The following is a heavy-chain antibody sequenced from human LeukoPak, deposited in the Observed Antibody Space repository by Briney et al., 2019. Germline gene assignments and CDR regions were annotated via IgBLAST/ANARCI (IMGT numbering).Heavy chain of an antibody. J-gene: IGHJ4*02. CDR3: ARVGWGSSDPRGAFDY. D-gene: IGHD7-27*01. Sequence: TSETLSLTCAVSGGSISSGGYSWSWIRQPPGKGLEWIGYICHSGSTYYNPSLKSRVTISVDRSKNQFSPKLSSVTAADTAVYYCARVGWGSSDPRGAFDYWGQGTLVTVSS. CDR2: ICHSGST. V-gene: IGHV4-30-2*01. CDR1: GGSISSGGYS.